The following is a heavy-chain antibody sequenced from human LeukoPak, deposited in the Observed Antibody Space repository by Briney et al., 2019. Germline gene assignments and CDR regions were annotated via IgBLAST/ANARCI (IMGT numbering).Heavy chain of an antibody. V-gene: IGHV3-33*01. Sequence: RAGGSLRLSCAASGFTFSSYGMHWVRQAPGKGLEWVAVIWYDGTNKYYADTVKGRFIMSRDNSKNMLYLQMNSLRAEDTAVYYCVRERSSGGDPYYFDYWGQGTLVTVSS. D-gene: IGHD2-21*02. CDR1: GFTFSSYG. CDR2: IWYDGTNK. J-gene: IGHJ4*02. CDR3: VRERSSGGDPYYFDY.